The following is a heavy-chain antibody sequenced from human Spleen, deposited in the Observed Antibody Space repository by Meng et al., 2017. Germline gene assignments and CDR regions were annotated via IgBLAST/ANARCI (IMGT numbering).Heavy chain of an antibody. V-gene: IGHV3-74*01. D-gene: IGHD2/OR15-2a*01. CDR3: ARAPPNFYAYDI. CDR2: ISSDGRTT. Sequence: GGSLRLSCAASGITFSNHWMHWVRQAPGKGLVWVSRISSDGRTTSYVDSVKGRFTISRDNAKNTLYLQLNSLRAEDTAVYYCARAPPNFYAYDIWGQGTMVTVSS. CDR1: GITFSNHW. J-gene: IGHJ3*02.